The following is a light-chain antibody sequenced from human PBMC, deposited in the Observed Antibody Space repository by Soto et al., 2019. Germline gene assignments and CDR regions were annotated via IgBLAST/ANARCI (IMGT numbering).Light chain of an antibody. CDR2: GAS. CDR1: QSVSSSY. CDR3: QQYGSSRGT. J-gene: IGKJ1*01. V-gene: IGKV3-20*01. Sequence: EIVLTQSPGTLALSPGERATLSCRASQSVSSSYLAWYQQKPGQAPRIXSYGASSRATGIPDRFSGSGSGTEFTLTISRLEPEDFEVYYCQQYGSSRGTFGQGTKVDIK.